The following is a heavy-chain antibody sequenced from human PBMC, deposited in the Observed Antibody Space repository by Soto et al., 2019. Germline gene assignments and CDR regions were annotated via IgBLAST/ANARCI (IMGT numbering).Heavy chain of an antibody. CDR1: GGSITSANW. Sequence: PSETLSLTCAVSGGSITSANWWTWVRQPPGGGLEWIGEISHSGITNYKASLKSRVTMSVDKTKNDVSLKLTFVTAADTAVYYCARVLRGWFDPWGQGTPVTVSS. CDR2: ISHSGIT. J-gene: IGHJ5*02. CDR3: ARVLRGWFDP. V-gene: IGHV4-4*02.